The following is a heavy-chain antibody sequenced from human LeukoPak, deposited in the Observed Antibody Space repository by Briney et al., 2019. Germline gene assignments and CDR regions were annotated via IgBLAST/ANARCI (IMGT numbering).Heavy chain of an antibody. CDR3: ARTITMVRGVTPQPYYYYYYYMDV. CDR1: GGSISSYY. Sequence: SETLSLTCSVSGGSISSYYWSWIRQPPGKGLEWIGRIYTSGSTNYNPSLKSRVTISVDTSKNQFSLKLSSVTAADTAVYYCARTITMVRGVTPQPYYYYYYYMDVWGKGTTVTISS. D-gene: IGHD3-10*01. J-gene: IGHJ6*03. CDR2: IYTSGST. V-gene: IGHV4-4*08.